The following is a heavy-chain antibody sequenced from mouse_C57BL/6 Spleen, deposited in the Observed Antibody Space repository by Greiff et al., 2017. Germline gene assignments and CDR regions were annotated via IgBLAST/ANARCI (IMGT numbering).Heavy chain of an antibody. Sequence: QVQLQQPGAELVMPGASVKLSCKASGYTFTSYWMHWVKQRPGQGLEWIGEIDPSDSYTNYNQKFKGKSTLTVDKSSSTAYMQLSSLTSEDSAVYYCARRGLGGDYFDYWGQGTTLTVSS. J-gene: IGHJ2*01. D-gene: IGHD3-3*01. CDR3: ARRGLGGDYFDY. CDR2: IDPSDSYT. V-gene: IGHV1-69*01. CDR1: GYTFTSYW.